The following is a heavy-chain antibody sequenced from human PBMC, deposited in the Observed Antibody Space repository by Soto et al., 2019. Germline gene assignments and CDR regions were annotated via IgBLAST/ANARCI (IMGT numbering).Heavy chain of an antibody. J-gene: IGHJ4*02. CDR3: ARDLGHGNGPFDY. CDR2: ISRGTDYT. CDR1: GFTSSIYS. D-gene: IGHD1-26*01. Sequence: GGSLRLSCAASGFTSSIYSMSWVRQLPGKGLEWVSVISRGTDYTYYPDSVKGRFTISRDNSRNNLYLQVNSLRVEDTAVYYCARDLGHGNGPFDYWGQGALVTVSS. V-gene: IGHV3-23*01.